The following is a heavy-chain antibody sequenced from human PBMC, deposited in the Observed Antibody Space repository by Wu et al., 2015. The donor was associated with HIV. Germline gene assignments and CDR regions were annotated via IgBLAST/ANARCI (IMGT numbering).Heavy chain of an antibody. J-gene: IGHJ2*01. V-gene: IGHV1-8*02. Sequence: QVQLVQSGAEVKRPGASVKVSCKASGYTFTTYYIHWVRQAPGQGLEWMGWMNPNSGNTGYAQKFQGRVTMTRNTSISTAYMELSSLRSEDTAVYYCARGIQLWLSWYFDLWGRGTLVTVSS. CDR3: ARGIQLWLSWYFDL. D-gene: IGHD5-18*01. CDR1: GYTFTTYY. CDR2: MNPNSGNT.